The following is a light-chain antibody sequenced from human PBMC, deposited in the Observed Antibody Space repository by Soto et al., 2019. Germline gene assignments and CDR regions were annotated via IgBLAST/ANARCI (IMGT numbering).Light chain of an antibody. CDR2: VAS. CDR3: QQYGYSPWT. J-gene: IGKJ1*01. V-gene: IGKV3-20*01. Sequence: EIVFTQSPCTLSLSLGERAILSCRASQSVSNNYLAWYQQKPGQAPRLLIYVASSRATGAPDRFSGSGSETDFTLTISRLEPEDSAVYYCQQYGYSPWTFGRGTKVDIK. CDR1: QSVSNNY.